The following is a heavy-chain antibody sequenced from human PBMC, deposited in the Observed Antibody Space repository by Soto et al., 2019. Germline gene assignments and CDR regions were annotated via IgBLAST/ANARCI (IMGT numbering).Heavy chain of an antibody. CDR2: ISSSSSAI. Sequence: GGSLRLSCAASGFTFGSYSMNWVRQAPGKGLEWVSYISSSSSAIYYADSVKGRFTISRDNAKNSLYLQMNSLRDEDTAIYYCARDSGSGWYYFVHWGQGTLVTVSS. CDR3: ARDSGSGWYYFVH. J-gene: IGHJ5*02. D-gene: IGHD6-19*01. V-gene: IGHV3-48*02. CDR1: GFTFGSYS.